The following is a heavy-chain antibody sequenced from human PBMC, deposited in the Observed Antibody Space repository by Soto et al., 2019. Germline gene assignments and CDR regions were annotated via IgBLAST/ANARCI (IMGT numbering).Heavy chain of an antibody. V-gene: IGHV3-23*01. Sequence: PGGSLRLSCAASGFTFSSYAMSWVRQAPGKGLEWVSAISGSGGSTYYADSVKGRFTISRGNSKNTLYLQMNSLRAEDTAVYYCAKDGITGTTLYYYYYYGMDVWGQGTKVTVS. J-gene: IGHJ6*02. CDR1: GFTFSSYA. CDR3: AKDGITGTTLYYYYYYGMDV. CDR2: ISGSGGST. D-gene: IGHD1-20*01.